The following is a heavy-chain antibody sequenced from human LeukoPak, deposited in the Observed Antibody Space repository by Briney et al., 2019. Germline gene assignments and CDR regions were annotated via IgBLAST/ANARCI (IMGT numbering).Heavy chain of an antibody. V-gene: IGHV4-34*01. CDR1: GGSFSGYY. Sequence: KPSETLSLTCAVYGGSFSGYYWSWIRQPPGKGLEWIGSIYYSGSTYYNPSLKSRVTISVDTSKNQFSLKLSSVTAADTAVYYCARIDYGLGGYYFDYWGQGTLVTVSS. J-gene: IGHJ4*02. CDR3: ARIDYGLGGYYFDY. D-gene: IGHD4-17*01. CDR2: IYYSGST.